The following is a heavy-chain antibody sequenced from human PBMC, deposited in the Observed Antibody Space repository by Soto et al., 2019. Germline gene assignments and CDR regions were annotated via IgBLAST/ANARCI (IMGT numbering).Heavy chain of an antibody. CDR3: ARDPNLGYTYGYGYYYYGMDV. CDR1: GYTFANYG. D-gene: IGHD5-18*01. J-gene: IGHJ6*02. Sequence: AAVKVSCKASGYTFANYGISWVRQAPGQGLEWMGWISVYSGNTNYAQRFQGRVTMTTDTSTSTAYMELRSLRFDDTAVYYCARDPNLGYTYGYGYYYYGMDVWGQGTTVTSP. CDR2: ISVYSGNT. V-gene: IGHV1-18*04.